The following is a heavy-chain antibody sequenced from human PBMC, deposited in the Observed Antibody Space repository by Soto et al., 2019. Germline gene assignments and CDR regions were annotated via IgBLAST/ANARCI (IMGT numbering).Heavy chain of an antibody. D-gene: IGHD3-3*01. V-gene: IGHV3-30*18. Sequence: QVQLVESGGGVVQPGRSPRLSCAASGFTFSSYGMHWVRQAPGKGLEWVAVISYDGSNKYYADSVKGRFTISRDNSKNTLYLQMNSLRAEDTAVYYCAKDRALLRFLEWLLDDAFDIWGQGTMVTVSS. J-gene: IGHJ3*02. CDR1: GFTFSSYG. CDR2: ISYDGSNK. CDR3: AKDRALLRFLEWLLDDAFDI.